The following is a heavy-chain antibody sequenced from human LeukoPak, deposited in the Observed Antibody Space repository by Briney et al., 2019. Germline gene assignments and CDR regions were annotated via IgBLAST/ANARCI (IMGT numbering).Heavy chain of an antibody. CDR2: ISSGDNDI. J-gene: IGHJ3*01. Sequence: GGSLRLSCGVSGFSFSSYTMNWVRQAPGEGLKWVSSISSGDNDIYYAGSVKGRFTISRDIAKNSLYLQMNSLRAEDTAVYYCARDAFSGYGYDAFDVWGQGTMVTVSS. CDR3: ARDAFSGYGYDAFDV. V-gene: IGHV3-21*01. CDR1: GFSFSSYT. D-gene: IGHD5-12*01.